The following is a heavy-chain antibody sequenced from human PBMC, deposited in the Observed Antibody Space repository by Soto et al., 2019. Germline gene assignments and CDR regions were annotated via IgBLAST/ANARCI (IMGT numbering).Heavy chain of an antibody. J-gene: IGHJ6*02. V-gene: IGHV1-8*01. CDR2: MNPNSGNT. Sequence: QVQLVQSGAEVKKRGASVKVSCKASGYTFTSYDINWVRQATGQGLEWMGWMNPNSGNTGYAQKFQGRVTMTRNTSISTAYMELSSLRSEDTAVYYCARILGYCSSTSCYIYYYYGMDVWGQGTTVTVSS. CDR3: ARILGYCSSTSCYIYYYYGMDV. D-gene: IGHD2-2*02. CDR1: GYTFTSYD.